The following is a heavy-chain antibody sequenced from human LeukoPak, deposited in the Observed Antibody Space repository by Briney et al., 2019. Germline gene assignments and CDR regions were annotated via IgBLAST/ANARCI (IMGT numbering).Heavy chain of an antibody. J-gene: IGHJ4*02. CDR1: GYSFSSHW. V-gene: IGHV5-51*01. D-gene: IGHD6-13*01. CDR3: ARRYSSSWFFDS. Sequence: GKSLKISCKDSGYSFSSHWFAWVRQMPGKGLEWMGNIYPGDSESRYSPSFQGQVTISADKSISTAYLQWSSLKASDTAMYYCARRYSSSWFFDSWGQGTLVTVSS. CDR2: IYPGDSES.